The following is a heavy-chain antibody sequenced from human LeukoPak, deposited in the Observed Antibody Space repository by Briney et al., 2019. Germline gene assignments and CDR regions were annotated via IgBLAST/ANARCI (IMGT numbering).Heavy chain of an antibody. Sequence: GGSLRLSCAASGFTFSSYGMHWVRQAPGKGLEWVAVISYDGSNKYYADSVKGRFTISRDNSKNTLYLQMNGLRAEDTAVYYCARPITMVRGVIGYWGQGTLVTVSS. CDR2: ISYDGSNK. CDR3: ARPITMVRGVIGY. V-gene: IGHV3-30*03. CDR1: GFTFSSYG. D-gene: IGHD3-10*01. J-gene: IGHJ4*02.